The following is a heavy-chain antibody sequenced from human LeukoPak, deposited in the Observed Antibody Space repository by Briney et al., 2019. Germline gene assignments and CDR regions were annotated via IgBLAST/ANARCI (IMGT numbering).Heavy chain of an antibody. CDR1: GFAFGTYA. Sequence: HPGGSLRLSCAGSGFAFGTYAMSWVRQAPGMGLEWVSSISANGQATYYADSVEGRFTISRDNSKNTLYLEMNSLSPDDTAVYYCARGVEPLAANTLAYWGQGTLVTVSS. V-gene: IGHV3-23*01. J-gene: IGHJ4*02. CDR3: ARGVEPLAANTLAY. D-gene: IGHD1-14*01. CDR2: ISANGQAT.